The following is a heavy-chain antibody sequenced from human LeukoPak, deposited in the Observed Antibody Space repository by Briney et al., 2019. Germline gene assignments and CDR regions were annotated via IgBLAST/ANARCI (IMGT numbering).Heavy chain of an antibody. Sequence: GRSLRLSCAASGFTFSSYGMNWVRQAPGKGLEWVAVIWYDGSNKHYADSVKGRFTISRDNSKNTLYLQMDSLRAEDTAVYYCANAVYSSSWYYFDYWGQGTLVTVSS. D-gene: IGHD6-13*01. CDR2: IWYDGSNK. J-gene: IGHJ4*02. V-gene: IGHV3-33*03. CDR1: GFTFSSYG. CDR3: ANAVYSSSWYYFDY.